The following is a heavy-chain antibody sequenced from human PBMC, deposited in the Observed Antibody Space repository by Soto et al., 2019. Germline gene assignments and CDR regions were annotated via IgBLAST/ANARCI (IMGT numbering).Heavy chain of an antibody. CDR2: MCYTGDA. CDR1: GGSISSYY. D-gene: IGHD3-16*01. V-gene: IGHV4-59*12. J-gene: IGHJ1*01. CDR3: MIRELSLEPRDF. Sequence: SETLSLTCTVSGGSISSYYWSWIRQPPGKGLEWIGYMCYTGDADYAPSLRSRVTTSLDTSKNQFSLRLDSVTAEDTAVYYCMIRELSLEPRDFWGQGTLVTVSS.